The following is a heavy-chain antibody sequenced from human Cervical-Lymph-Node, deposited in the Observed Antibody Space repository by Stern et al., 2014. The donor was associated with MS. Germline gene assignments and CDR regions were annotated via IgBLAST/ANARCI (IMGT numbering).Heavy chain of an antibody. CDR3: ARSARVRGVGNWFDP. Sequence: EVQLVQSGAEVKKPGESLKISCKGSGYSFTSYWIGWVRQMPGKGLEGMGVLYPGDSDTRYSPSFQGQVTISADKSISTAYLQWSSLKASDTAMYYCARSARVRGVGNWFDPWGQGTLVTVSS. D-gene: IGHD3-10*01. J-gene: IGHJ5*02. V-gene: IGHV5-51*01. CDR1: GYSFTSYW. CDR2: LYPGDSDT.